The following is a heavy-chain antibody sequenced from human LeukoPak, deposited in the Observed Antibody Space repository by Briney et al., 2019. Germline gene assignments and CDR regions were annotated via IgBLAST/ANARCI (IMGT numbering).Heavy chain of an antibody. V-gene: IGHV3-15*01. Sequence: GGSLRLSCAASGFTFSNAWMSWVRQAPGKGLEWVGRIKSKTGGGTTDYAEPVKGRFTISRDDSKKTLYLQMNSLKTEDTALYYCAAVSVDYGDSSFDFWGQGTLVTVSS. CDR3: AAVSVDYGDSSFDF. CDR2: IKSKTGGGTT. J-gene: IGHJ4*02. CDR1: GFTFSNAW. D-gene: IGHD4-17*01.